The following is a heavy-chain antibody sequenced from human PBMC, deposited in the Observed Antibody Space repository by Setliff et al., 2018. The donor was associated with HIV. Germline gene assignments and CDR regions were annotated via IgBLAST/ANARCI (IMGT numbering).Heavy chain of an antibody. Sequence: PSESLSLTCTVSSGSISSYYWSWIRQPPGKGLEWIGYIYYSGSTNYNPSLRSRVTISVDTSKNQFSLRLSAATAADTAVYYCARSSGSYWMNAFDIWGQGTMVTVPS. J-gene: IGHJ3*02. CDR1: SGSISSYY. V-gene: IGHV4-59*01. D-gene: IGHD1-26*01. CDR2: IYYSGST. CDR3: ARSSGSYWMNAFDI.